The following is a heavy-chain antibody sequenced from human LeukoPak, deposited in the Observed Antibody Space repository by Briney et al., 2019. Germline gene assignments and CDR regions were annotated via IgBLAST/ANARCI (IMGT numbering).Heavy chain of an antibody. J-gene: IGHJ6*02. V-gene: IGHV4-34*01. CDR1: GGSFSGYY. CDR2: INHSGST. Sequence: PSETLSLTCAVYGGSFSGYYWSWIRQPPGKGLEWIGEINHSGSTNYNPSLKSRVTISVDTSKNQFSLRLSSVAAADTAVYYCARSRTNPSGEVRGSDYYYYGMDVWGQGTTVTVSS. CDR3: ARSRTNPSGEVRGSDYYYYGMDV. D-gene: IGHD3-10*01.